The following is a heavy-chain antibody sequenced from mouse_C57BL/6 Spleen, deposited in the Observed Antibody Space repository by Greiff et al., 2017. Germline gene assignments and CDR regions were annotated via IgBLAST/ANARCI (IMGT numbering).Heavy chain of an antibody. CDR1: GFTFSDYG. D-gene: IGHD1-1*01. J-gene: IGHJ2*01. V-gene: IGHV5-17*01. CDR3: ARPQYYYGSGGFDD. CDR2: ISSGSSTI. Sequence: EVQVVESGGGLVKPGGSLKLSCAASGFTFSDYGMHWVRQAPEKGLEWVAYISSGSSTIYYADTVKGRYTLSRDNAKNTLFLQMTSLRAEDTAMYYCARPQYYYGSGGFDDWGQGTTLTVSS.